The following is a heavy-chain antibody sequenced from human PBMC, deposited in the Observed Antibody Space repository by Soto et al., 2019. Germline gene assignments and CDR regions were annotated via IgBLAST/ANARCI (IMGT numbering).Heavy chain of an antibody. CDR2: IDPSDSYT. Sequence: PGESLKISCKGSGYSFTSYWIGWVRQMPGKGLEWMGRIDPSDSYTNYSPSFQGHVTISADKSISTAYLQWSSLKASDTAMYYCARQDRDWFDPWGQGTLVTVSS. CDR3: ARQDRDWFDP. CDR1: GYSFTSYW. V-gene: IGHV5-10-1*01. J-gene: IGHJ5*02.